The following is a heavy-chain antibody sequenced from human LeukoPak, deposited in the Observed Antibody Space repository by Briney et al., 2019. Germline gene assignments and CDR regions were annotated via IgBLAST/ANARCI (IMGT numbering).Heavy chain of an antibody. CDR3: ATSRSFDY. Sequence: GGSLRLSCAASGFTFSSYGMHWVRQAPGKGLEWVAVISYDGSNKYYADSVKGRFTISRDNGKNTLYLQMNSLRAEDTAVYYCATSRSFDYWGQGTLVTVSS. CDR1: GFTFSSYG. V-gene: IGHV3-30*03. J-gene: IGHJ4*02. CDR2: ISYDGSNK.